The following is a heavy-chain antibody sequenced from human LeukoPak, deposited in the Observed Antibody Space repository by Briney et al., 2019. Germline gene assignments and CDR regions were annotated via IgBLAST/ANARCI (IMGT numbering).Heavy chain of an antibody. D-gene: IGHD3-22*01. CDR2: ISAYNGNT. V-gene: IGHV1-18*01. Sequence: ASVNLSRNASGSTFTSYGITWVRQAPGQGLEWMGWISAYNGNTNYAQKLQGRVTMTTDTSTSTAYMNLRSLRSDDTAVYYCAREVPYDTSRYYQPFDYWGQGTLVTVSS. J-gene: IGHJ4*02. CDR3: AREVPYDTSRYYQPFDY. CDR1: GSTFTSYG.